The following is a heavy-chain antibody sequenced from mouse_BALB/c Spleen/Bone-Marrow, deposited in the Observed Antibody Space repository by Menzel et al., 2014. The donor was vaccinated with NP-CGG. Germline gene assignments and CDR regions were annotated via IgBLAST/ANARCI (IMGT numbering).Heavy chain of an antibody. CDR1: GDSITSGY. Sequence: EVQLQQSGPSLVKPSQTLSLTCSVTGDSITSGYWNWIRTFPGNKLEYMGYISYSGNTYYNPSLKSRISITRDTSKNXYYLQSNSVTTEDTATYYCATYDGYCFDYWGQGTTLTVSS. D-gene: IGHD2-3*01. CDR2: ISYSGNT. CDR3: ATYDGYCFDY. J-gene: IGHJ2*01. V-gene: IGHV3-8*02.